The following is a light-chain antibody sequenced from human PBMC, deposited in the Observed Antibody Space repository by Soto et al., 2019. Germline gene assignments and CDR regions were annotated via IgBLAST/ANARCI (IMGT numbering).Light chain of an antibody. CDR2: EVT. V-gene: IGLV2-14*01. CDR1: SSDIGGYEY. Sequence: QSALTQPASVSGSPGQSITISCTGTSSDIGGYEYVSWYQQHPGKAPRLTIYEVTYRPSGVSNRFSGSKSGSTASLTISGLQAEDEADYYCSSYTDSSTLGLYVFGTGTKVTVL. J-gene: IGLJ1*01. CDR3: SSYTDSSTLGLYV.